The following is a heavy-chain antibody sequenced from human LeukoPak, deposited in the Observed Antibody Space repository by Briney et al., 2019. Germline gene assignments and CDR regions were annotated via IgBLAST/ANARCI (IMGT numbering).Heavy chain of an antibody. CDR2: ISSSSSTI. J-gene: IGHJ4*02. V-gene: IGHV3-48*02. D-gene: IGHD2-15*01. CDR1: GFTFSSYS. CDR3: ARSRIGFCSGGSCPFDY. Sequence: GGSLRLSCAASGFTFSSYSMNWVRQAPGKGLEWVSYISSSSSTIYYADSVKGRFTISRDNAKNSLYLQMNSLRDEDTAVYYCARSRIGFCSGGSCPFDYWGQGTLVTVSS.